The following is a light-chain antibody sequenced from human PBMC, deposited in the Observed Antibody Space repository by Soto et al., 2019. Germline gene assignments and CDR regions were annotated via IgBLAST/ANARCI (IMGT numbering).Light chain of an antibody. Sequence: QSVLTQPPSASGSPGQSVAISCTGTSSDVGGYNYVSWYQQHPGKAPKLMIYEANKRPSGVPDRFSGSKSGNTASLTVSGLQAEDEADYYCSSYTISSTYVFGTGTQVT. V-gene: IGLV2-8*01. CDR1: SSDVGGYNY. J-gene: IGLJ1*01. CDR2: EAN. CDR3: SSYTISSTYV.